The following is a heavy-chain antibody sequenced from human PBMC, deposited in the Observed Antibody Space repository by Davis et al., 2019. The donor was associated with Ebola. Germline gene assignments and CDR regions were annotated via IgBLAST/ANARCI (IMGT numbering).Heavy chain of an antibody. D-gene: IGHD1-14*01. V-gene: IGHV4-59*12. J-gene: IGHJ5*02. CDR3: ARVYTHNWFDP. CDR2: IYYTGST. CDR1: SGSISSYY. Sequence: SETLSLTCTVSSGSISSYYWSWIRQPPGKGLEWIGYIYYTGSTNYNPSLKSRVTISVDTSKNQFSLKLSSVTAADTAVYYCARVYTHNWFDPWGQGTLVTVSS.